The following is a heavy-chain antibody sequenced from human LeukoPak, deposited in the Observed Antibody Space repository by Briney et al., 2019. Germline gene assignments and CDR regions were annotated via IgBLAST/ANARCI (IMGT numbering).Heavy chain of an antibody. D-gene: IGHD3-22*01. CDR1: GFTFSSYA. CDR3: AKDGGGMNYYDSSGRLIN. CDR2: ISGSGGST. Sequence: GGSLRLSCAASGFTFSSYAMSWVRQAPGKGLEWVSAISGSGGSTYYADSVKGRFTISRDNSKNTLYLQMNSLRAEDTAVYYCAKDGGGMNYYDSSGRLINWGQGTLVTVSS. J-gene: IGHJ4*02. V-gene: IGHV3-23*01.